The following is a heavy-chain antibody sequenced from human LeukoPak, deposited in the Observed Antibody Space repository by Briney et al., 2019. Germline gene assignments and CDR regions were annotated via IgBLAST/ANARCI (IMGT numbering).Heavy chain of an antibody. V-gene: IGHV1-2*06. CDR2: INPNSGGT. D-gene: IGHD3-16*02. CDR1: GYTFTGYY. CDR3: ARDKYYDYVWGSYRPDY. Sequence: GASVKVSCKASGYTFTGYYMHWVRQPPGQGLEWMGRINPNSGGTNYAQKFQGRVTMTRDTSISTAYMELSRLRYDDTAVYYCARDKYYDYVWGSYRPDYWGQGTLVTVSS. J-gene: IGHJ4*02.